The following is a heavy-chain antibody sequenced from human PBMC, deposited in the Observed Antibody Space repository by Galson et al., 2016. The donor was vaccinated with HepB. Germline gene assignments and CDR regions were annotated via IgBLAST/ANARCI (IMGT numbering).Heavy chain of an antibody. V-gene: IGHV1-3*01. CDR3: ARGPGNYYFDY. CDR2: INAGNGNT. D-gene: IGHD1-7*01. J-gene: IGHJ4*02. Sequence: SVKVSCKASGYTFTSHAVHWVRQAPGQRLEWMGWINAGNGNTKYSQKFQGRVTITRVTSASTAYMKLSSLRSEDTAVYYCARGPGNYYFDYWGQGTLVTVSS. CDR1: GYTFTSHA.